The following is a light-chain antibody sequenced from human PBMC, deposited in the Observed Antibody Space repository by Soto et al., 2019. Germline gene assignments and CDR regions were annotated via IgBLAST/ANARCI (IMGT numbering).Light chain of an antibody. CDR1: QSISSW. V-gene: IGKV1-5*01. CDR3: QQYNSWT. CDR2: DAS. Sequence: DIQMTQSPSTLSASVGDRVTITCRASQSISSWLAWYQQKPGKAPKLLIYDASSLESGVPSRFSGSGSGTEFSLTISRLQSDDFATYYCQQYNSWTFAQVTKVVIK. J-gene: IGKJ1*01.